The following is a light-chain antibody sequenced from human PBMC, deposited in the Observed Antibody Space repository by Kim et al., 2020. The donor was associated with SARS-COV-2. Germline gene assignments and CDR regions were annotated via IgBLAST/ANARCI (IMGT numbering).Light chain of an antibody. J-gene: IGKJ1*01. CDR1: QSFSSRY. Sequence: PRGTATLPFRARQSFSSRYFSWYPQNPGQTPRLLIYGASNGATGIPDRFSGCGSGTDFTLTISRLEPEDFALYFCQQYGSSSWTFGQGTKVDIK. CDR3: QQYGSSSWT. V-gene: IGKV3-20*01. CDR2: GAS.